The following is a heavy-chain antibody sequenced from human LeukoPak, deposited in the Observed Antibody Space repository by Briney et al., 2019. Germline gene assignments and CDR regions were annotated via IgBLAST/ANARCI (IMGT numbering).Heavy chain of an antibody. CDR1: GYSIISAYS. CDR2: IYHSGST. J-gene: IGHJ5*02. Sequence: PSETLSLTCDVSGYSIISAYSWTWIPQPPGKALQWIRRIYHSGSTYYNPSLKSRVTLSVDTSKNHFSLKLSSVTAADTAVYYCARPHGSGSYYSSFDPCGQGTLVTVSS. D-gene: IGHD3-10*01. V-gene: IGHV4-38-2*01. CDR3: ARPHGSGSYYSSFDP.